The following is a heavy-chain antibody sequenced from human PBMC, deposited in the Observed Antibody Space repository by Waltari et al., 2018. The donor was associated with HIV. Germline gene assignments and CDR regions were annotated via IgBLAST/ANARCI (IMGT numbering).Heavy chain of an antibody. V-gene: IGHV3-15*01. CDR3: TIRTIFGALQH. CDR1: GFTFSHAG. Sequence: EVQLVESGGGLVKPGGSLRLSCAASGFTFSHAGMSWVRQAAGKGLEWVGRIKSKTDGGTTDYAAPVKGRFTISRDDSKNTLYLQMNSLKTEDTAVYYCTIRTIFGALQHWGQGTLVTVSS. D-gene: IGHD3-3*01. CDR2: IKSKTDGGTT. J-gene: IGHJ1*01.